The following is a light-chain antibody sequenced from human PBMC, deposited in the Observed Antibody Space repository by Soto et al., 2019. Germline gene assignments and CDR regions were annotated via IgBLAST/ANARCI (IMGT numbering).Light chain of an antibody. CDR1: QGISHY. CDR2: DAN. V-gene: IGKV1-27*01. Sequence: DIKMTQSPSSLSASVGDRVTITCRASQGISHYLAWYQQRPGQVPKLLLHDANILQSGVPSRFSGSGSGTDFTLTISSLQPEDVATSYCQKYNSAPRTFGQGTKVEIK. CDR3: QKYNSAPRT. J-gene: IGKJ1*01.